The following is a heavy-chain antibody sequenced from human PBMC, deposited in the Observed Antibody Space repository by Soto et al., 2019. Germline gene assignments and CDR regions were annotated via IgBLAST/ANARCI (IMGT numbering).Heavy chain of an antibody. Sequence: QVQLVQSGAEVKKPGSSVKVSCKASGGTFGSYAISWVRQAPGQGLEWMGGIIPIFGTANYAQKFQGRVTITADKSTSTAYMELSSLRSEDTAVYYCARGKGYCSGGSCYKENWFDPWGQGTLVTVSS. CDR2: IIPIFGTA. V-gene: IGHV1-69*06. D-gene: IGHD2-15*01. J-gene: IGHJ5*02. CDR1: GGTFGSYA. CDR3: ARGKGYCSGGSCYKENWFDP.